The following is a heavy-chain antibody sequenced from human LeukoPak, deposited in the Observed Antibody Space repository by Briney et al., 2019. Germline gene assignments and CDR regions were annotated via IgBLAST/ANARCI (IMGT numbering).Heavy chain of an antibody. CDR3: AKALGSPPLGEVDY. Sequence: GGSLRLSCAASGFTFSSYAMSWVRQAPGRGLEWVSAISGSGGSTYYADSVKGRFTISRDNSKNTLYLQMNSLRAEDTAVYYCAKALGSPPLGEVDYWGQGTLVTVSS. CDR2: ISGSGGST. V-gene: IGHV3-23*01. CDR1: GFTFSSYA. D-gene: IGHD1-26*01. J-gene: IGHJ4*02.